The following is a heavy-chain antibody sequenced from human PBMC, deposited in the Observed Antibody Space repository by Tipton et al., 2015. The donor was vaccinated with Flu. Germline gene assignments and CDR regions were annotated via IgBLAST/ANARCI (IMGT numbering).Heavy chain of an antibody. CDR2: IYYSGST. D-gene: IGHD3-22*01. J-gene: IGHJ5*02. Sequence: LRLSCTVSGGSISSSSYYWGWIRQPPGKGLEWIGSIYYSGSTYYNPSLKSRVTISVDTSKNQFSLKLSSVTAADTAVYYCARVGGDYRDTSGFIPWFDLWGQGTLVTVSS. V-gene: IGHV4-39*07. CDR1: GGSISSSSYY. CDR3: ARVGGDYRDTSGFIPWFDL.